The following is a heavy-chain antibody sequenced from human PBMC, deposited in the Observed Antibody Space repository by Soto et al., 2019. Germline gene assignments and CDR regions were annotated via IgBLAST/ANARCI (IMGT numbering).Heavy chain of an antibody. V-gene: IGHV4-38-2*01. D-gene: IGHD3-22*01. CDR1: GYSISSGYY. J-gene: IGHJ5*02. CDR3: ARVGPWVPYYYDSSPYTFENWFDP. Sequence: SETLSLTCAVSGYSISSGYYLGWLRQPPWKGLEWIGSIYPGGSTYYNPSLNSRVTLSIDMTNNHVSLILNSVTAADTAVYYCARVGPWVPYYYDSSPYTFENWFDPWGQGTLVTVSS. CDR2: IYPGGST.